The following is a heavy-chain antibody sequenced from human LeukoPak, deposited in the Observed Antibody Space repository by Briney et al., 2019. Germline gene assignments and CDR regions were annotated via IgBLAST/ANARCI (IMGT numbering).Heavy chain of an antibody. Sequence: PGGSLRLSCAASGFTFSSYAMHWVRQAPGKGLEWVAVISYDGSNKYYADSVKGRFTISRDNSKNTLYLQMNSLRAEDTAVYYCTWRVVVVAAPPVAFDIWGQGTMVTVSS. J-gene: IGHJ3*02. D-gene: IGHD2-15*01. CDR3: TWRVVVVAAPPVAFDI. CDR1: GFTFSSYA. V-gene: IGHV3-30*04. CDR2: ISYDGSNK.